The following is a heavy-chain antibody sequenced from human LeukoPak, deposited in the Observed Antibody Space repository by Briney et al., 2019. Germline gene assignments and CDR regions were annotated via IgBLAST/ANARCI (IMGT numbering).Heavy chain of an antibody. Sequence: PGGSLRLSCAASGFTFSSYSMNWVRQAPGKGLEWVSSISSSSSYIYYADSVKGRFTISRDNAKNSLYLQMNSLRAEDTALYYCAKGSYGSGSYVDYWGQGTLITVSS. CDR3: AKGSYGSGSYVDY. CDR1: GFTFSSYS. CDR2: ISSSSSYI. D-gene: IGHD3-10*01. V-gene: IGHV3-21*04. J-gene: IGHJ4*02.